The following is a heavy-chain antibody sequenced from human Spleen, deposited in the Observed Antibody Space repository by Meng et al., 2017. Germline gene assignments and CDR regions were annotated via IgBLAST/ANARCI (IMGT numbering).Heavy chain of an antibody. Sequence: GESLKISCAASGFTFSSYSMNWVRQAPGKGLEWVSSISSSSSYIYYADSVKGRFTISRDNAKNSLYLQMNSLRAEDTAVYYCARDGTGYYDSSGYLPEDYCGQ. CDR3: ARDGTGYYDSSGYLPEDY. CDR1: GFTFSSYS. V-gene: IGHV3-21*01. J-gene: IGHJ4*02. CDR2: ISSSSSYI. D-gene: IGHD3-22*01.